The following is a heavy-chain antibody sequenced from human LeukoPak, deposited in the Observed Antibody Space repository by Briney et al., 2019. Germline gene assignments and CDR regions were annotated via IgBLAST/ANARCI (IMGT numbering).Heavy chain of an antibody. CDR1: SGSISSYY. CDR2: IYTTGST. CDR3: ARPVRYSSAWYNYYYYMDV. Sequence: SETLSLTCTVSSGSISSYYWSWIRQPAGKGLEWIGRIYTTGSTNYSPSLKSRVTMSVDTSKNQFSLKLTSVTAADTAVYFCARPVRYSSAWYNYYYYMDVWGKGTTVTISS. J-gene: IGHJ6*03. V-gene: IGHV4-4*07. D-gene: IGHD6-19*01.